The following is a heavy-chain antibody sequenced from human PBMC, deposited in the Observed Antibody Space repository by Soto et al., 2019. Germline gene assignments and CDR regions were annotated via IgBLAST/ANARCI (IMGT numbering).Heavy chain of an antibody. CDR1: GASLRSGSYY. Sequence: SETLSLPCTVSGASLRSGSYYWSWIRQPPGKGLEWIGYISHSGRTNYDPSLKSRLTMSVDTSQNQFSLQLNSVTAADTAVYYCSYGSSFDYWGQGTLVTVSS. J-gene: IGHJ4*02. CDR2: ISHSGRT. V-gene: IGHV4-61*01. CDR3: SYGSSFDY. D-gene: IGHD3-10*01.